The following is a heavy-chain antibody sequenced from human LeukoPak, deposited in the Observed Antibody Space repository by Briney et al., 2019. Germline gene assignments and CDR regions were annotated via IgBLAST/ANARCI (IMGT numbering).Heavy chain of an antibody. CDR3: ATSDGDYTAGYYYYMGV. D-gene: IGHD4-17*01. Sequence: ASVKVSCKASGYTFTGYYFHWVRQAPGQGLDWMGWINPNTAGPNYHQKFLGRVTLTWDSSISTAYMELNRLTSDDTAVYYCATSDGDYTAGYYYYMGVWGKGASVTVSS. CDR1: GYTFTGYY. CDR2: INPNTAGP. J-gene: IGHJ6*03. V-gene: IGHV1-2*02.